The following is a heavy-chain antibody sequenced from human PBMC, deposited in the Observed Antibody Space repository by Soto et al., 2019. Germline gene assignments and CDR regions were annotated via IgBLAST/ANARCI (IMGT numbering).Heavy chain of an antibody. D-gene: IGHD6-13*01. CDR2: IYSGGST. J-gene: IGHJ1*01. Sequence: QTQGKGLEWVSVIYSGGSTYYADSVKGRFTISRDNSKNTLYLQMNSLRAEDTAVYYCAAPSIAAAASAYFPHWGKGTLVTVSS. V-gene: IGHV3-53*01. CDR3: AAPSIAAAASAYFPH.